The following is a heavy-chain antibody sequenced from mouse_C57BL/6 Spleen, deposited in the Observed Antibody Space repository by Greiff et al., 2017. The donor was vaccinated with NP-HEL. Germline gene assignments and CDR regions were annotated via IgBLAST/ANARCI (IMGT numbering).Heavy chain of an antibody. CDR3: ARHDDWDVPLFDY. D-gene: IGHD4-1*01. CDR2: ISSGGSYT. V-gene: IGHV5-6*01. J-gene: IGHJ2*01. CDR1: GFTFSSYG. Sequence: EVMLVESGGDLVKPGGSLKLSCAASGFTFSSYGMSWVRQTPDKRLEWVATISSGGSYTYYPDSVKGRFTISRDNAKNTLYLQMSSLKSEDTAMYYCARHDDWDVPLFDYWGQGTTLTVSS.